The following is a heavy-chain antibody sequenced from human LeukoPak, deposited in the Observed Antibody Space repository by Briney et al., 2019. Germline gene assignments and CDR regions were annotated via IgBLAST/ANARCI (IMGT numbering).Heavy chain of an antibody. D-gene: IGHD6-13*01. CDR2: MNPNSGNT. Sequence: ASVKVSCKGSGYNFDRYGVNWVRQATGQGLEWMGWMNPNSGNTGYAQKFQGRVTMTRNTSISTAYMELSSLRSEDTAVYYCARSLPRFIAAAGSGDWFDPWGQGTLVTVSS. CDR3: ARSLPRFIAAAGSGDWFDP. V-gene: IGHV1-8*01. CDR1: GYNFDRYG. J-gene: IGHJ5*02.